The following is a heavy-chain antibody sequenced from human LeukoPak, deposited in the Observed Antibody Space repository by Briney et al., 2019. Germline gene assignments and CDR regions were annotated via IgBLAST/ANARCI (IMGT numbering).Heavy chain of an antibody. CDR1: GGSISSSSYY. J-gene: IGHJ4*02. CDR2: IYYSGST. CDR3: ARHFDRIVGATVDY. Sequence: SETLSLTCTVSGGSISSSSYYWGWIRQPPGKGLEWIGSIYYSGSTYYNPSLKSRVTISVDTSKNQFSLKLSYVTAADTAVYYCARHFDRIVGATVDYWGQGTLVTVSS. V-gene: IGHV4-39*01. D-gene: IGHD1-26*01.